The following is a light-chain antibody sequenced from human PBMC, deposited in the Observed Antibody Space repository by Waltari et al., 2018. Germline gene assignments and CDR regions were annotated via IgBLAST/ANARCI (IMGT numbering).Light chain of an antibody. CDR3: QAWDSGPAV. J-gene: IGLJ1*01. CDR2: QDK. V-gene: IGLV3-1*01. Sequence: SELTQPPSVSVSPGQTASLTCSGDKLGDECVSWFQQRPGQSPTLVIYQDKERPSGIPERFSGSNSGTTATLTISGTQALDEADYYCQAWDSGPAVFGTGTKVTVL. CDR1: KLGDEC.